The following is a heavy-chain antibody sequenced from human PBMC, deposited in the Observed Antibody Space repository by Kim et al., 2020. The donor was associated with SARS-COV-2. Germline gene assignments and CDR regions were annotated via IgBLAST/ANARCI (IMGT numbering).Heavy chain of an antibody. D-gene: IGHD6-13*01. CDR2: ISSTGGDT. Sequence: GGSLRLSCVASGFTFSNYAMTWVRQTPEKGLEGVSAISSTGGDTFYADSVKGRFTVSRDNSRNTLYLQMNSLTAEDTALYYCAKGGSWCDYWGQGTLVTV. CDR1: GFTFSNYA. V-gene: IGHV3-23*01. J-gene: IGHJ4*02. CDR3: AKGGSWCDY.